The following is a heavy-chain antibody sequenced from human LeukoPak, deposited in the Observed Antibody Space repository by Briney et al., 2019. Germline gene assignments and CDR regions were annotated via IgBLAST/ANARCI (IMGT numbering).Heavy chain of an antibody. CDR1: GGSISSYY. J-gene: IGHJ6*03. CDR2: IYYSGST. Sequence: RSSETLSLTCTVSGGSISSYYWSWIRQPPGKGLEWIGHIYYSGSTNYNPSLKSRVTISVDTSKNQFSLKLSSVTAADTAVYYCARDVRQRRAYYMDVWGKGTTVTVSS. CDR3: ARDVRQRRAYYMDV. V-gene: IGHV4-59*01.